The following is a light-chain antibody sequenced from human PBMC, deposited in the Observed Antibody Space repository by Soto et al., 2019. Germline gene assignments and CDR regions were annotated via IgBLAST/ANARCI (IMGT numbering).Light chain of an antibody. CDR1: QSISIY. J-gene: IGKJ4*01. V-gene: IGKV1-39*01. CDR2: AAS. Sequence: DIQMTQSPSSLSASVGDTVTITCRASQSISIYLNWYQQKPGKAPSLLIYAASSLQHGVLSRFSGSGSGTDFTLTISSLQREDFATYYCQQSYRTPLTFGGGTKVEIK. CDR3: QQSYRTPLT.